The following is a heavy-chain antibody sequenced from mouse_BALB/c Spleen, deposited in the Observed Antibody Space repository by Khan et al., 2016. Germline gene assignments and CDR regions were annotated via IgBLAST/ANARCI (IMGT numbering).Heavy chain of an antibody. CDR1: GYSFTGYF. Sequence: VRLQQSGPELGKPGASVKISFKASGYSFTGYFMNWVKQSHGNSLEWIVRINPYNGDTFYNQKFKGKATFTVDNSPSNAHMELLSLTYDDSAVYYCGMHYCGSSYGYVDVWGAGNTVTVAS. D-gene: IGHD1-1*01. CDR2: INPYNGDT. V-gene: IGHV1-37*01. CDR3: GMHYCGSSYGYVDV. J-gene: IGHJ1*01.